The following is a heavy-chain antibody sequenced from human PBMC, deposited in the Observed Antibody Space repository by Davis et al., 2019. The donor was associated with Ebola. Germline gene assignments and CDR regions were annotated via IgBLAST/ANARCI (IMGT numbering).Heavy chain of an antibody. CDR2: RWHDGTIQ. Sequence: GESLKIPCAASGFPFSSYGFHWVRQAPGKGPESVGDRWHDGTIQYYADSVKGRFSISRDDAKNRVYLQMNSLRADEMSVYYCARDAVLFTGYSLINWFDPWGQGTLVTVSS. CDR1: GFPFSSYG. V-gene: IGHV3-33*01. CDR3: ARDAVLFTGYSLINWFDP. J-gene: IGHJ5*02. D-gene: IGHD5-24*01.